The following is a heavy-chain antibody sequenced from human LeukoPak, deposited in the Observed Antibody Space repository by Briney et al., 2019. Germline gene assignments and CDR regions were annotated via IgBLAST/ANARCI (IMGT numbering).Heavy chain of an antibody. V-gene: IGHV1-2*02. J-gene: IGHJ4*02. CDR3: ARTGISSGWYNYFDY. CDR1: GYTFTGYY. CDR2: INPNSGGT. D-gene: IGHD6-19*01. Sequence: ASVKVSCKASGYTFTGYYMHWVRQAPGQGLEWMGWINPNSGGTNYAQEFQGRVTMTRDTSISTAYMELSRLRSDDTAVYYCARTGISSGWYNYFDYWGQGTLVTVSS.